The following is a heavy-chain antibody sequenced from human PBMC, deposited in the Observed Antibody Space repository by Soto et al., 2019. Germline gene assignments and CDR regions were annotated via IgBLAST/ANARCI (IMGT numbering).Heavy chain of an antibody. CDR1: GFTFSCFG. D-gene: IGHD3-16*01. CDR3: AFGNLSYYFDY. Sequence: GGSLRLSCAASGFTFSCFGMHWVRQAPGKGLEWVAIIWYDGSDKYYAGSVKGRFTISRDNSKNTLYLQMNSLRAEDTAVYHCAFGNLSYYFDYWGQGTPVTVSS. V-gene: IGHV3-33*01. CDR2: IWYDGSDK. J-gene: IGHJ4*02.